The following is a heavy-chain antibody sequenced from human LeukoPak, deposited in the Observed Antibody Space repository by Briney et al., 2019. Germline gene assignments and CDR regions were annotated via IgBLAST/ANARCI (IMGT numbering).Heavy chain of an antibody. CDR1: GYTFTSYG. CDR2: ISAYNGNT. Sequence: ASVKVSCKASGYTFTSYGISWVRQAPGQGLEWMGWISAYNGNTNYAQKLQGRVTINTDTYTSKDYMELRSLRSDDTAVYYCARDYYDSSGYDCWGQGTLVTVSS. V-gene: IGHV1-18*01. D-gene: IGHD3-22*01. J-gene: IGHJ4*02. CDR3: ARDYYDSSGYDC.